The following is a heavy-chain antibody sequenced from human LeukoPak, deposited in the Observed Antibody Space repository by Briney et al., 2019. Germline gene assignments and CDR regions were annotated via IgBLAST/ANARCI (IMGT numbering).Heavy chain of an antibody. D-gene: IGHD3-10*01. CDR3: VGLGTNYYGLR. V-gene: IGHV3-33*01. CDR1: GFTFSSYG. Sequence: GGSLRLSCAASGFTFSSYGMHWVRQAPGKGLEWVAVIWYDGGHKYYAGSVKGRLTISRDNSKNTLYLEMNSLRAEDTAVYYCVGLGTNYYGLRWGQGTLVTVSS. J-gene: IGHJ4*02. CDR2: IWYDGGHK.